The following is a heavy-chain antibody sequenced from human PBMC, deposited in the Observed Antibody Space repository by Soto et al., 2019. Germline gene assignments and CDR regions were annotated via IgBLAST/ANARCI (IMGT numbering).Heavy chain of an antibody. D-gene: IGHD6-13*01. Sequence: PGGSVRLSCAASGFTFSSYAMSWVRQAPGKGLEWVSAISGSGGSTYYADSVKGRFTISRDNSKNTLYLQMNSLRAEDTAVYYCAKEIRAAGTAGVDYWGQGTLVTVSS. CDR1: GFTFSSYA. V-gene: IGHV3-23*01. CDR3: AKEIRAAGTAGVDY. CDR2: ISGSGGST. J-gene: IGHJ4*02.